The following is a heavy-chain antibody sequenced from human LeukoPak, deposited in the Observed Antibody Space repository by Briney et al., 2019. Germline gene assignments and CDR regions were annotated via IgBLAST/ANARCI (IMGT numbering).Heavy chain of an antibody. D-gene: IGHD3-22*01. CDR3: ARFQYDSSGYLPHDAFDI. CDR1: GYSFTSYW. CDR2: IYPGDSDT. V-gene: IGHV5-51*01. J-gene: IGHJ3*02. Sequence: GESLKISCKGSGYSFTSYWIGWVRQMPGKGLEWMGIIYPGDSDTRYSPSFQGQVTTSADKSISTAYLQWSSLKASDTAMYYCARFQYDSSGYLPHDAFDIWGQGTMVTVSS.